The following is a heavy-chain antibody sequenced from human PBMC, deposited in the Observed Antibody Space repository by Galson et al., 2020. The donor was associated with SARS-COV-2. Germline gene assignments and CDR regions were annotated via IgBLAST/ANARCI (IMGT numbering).Heavy chain of an antibody. CDR2: INTNTGNP. D-gene: IGHD3-9*01. J-gene: IGHJ3*02. Sequence: ASVKESCKASGYTITNYAMNWVRQAPAQGLEWRGWINTNTGNPTYAQGFTGRFVFSLDTSVSTAYLQRSSLKSEDTAVYYCARDNVHYDILTGYRDAFDIWGQGTMVTVSS. CDR1: GYTITNYA. CDR3: ARDNVHYDILTGYRDAFDI. V-gene: IGHV7-4-1*02.